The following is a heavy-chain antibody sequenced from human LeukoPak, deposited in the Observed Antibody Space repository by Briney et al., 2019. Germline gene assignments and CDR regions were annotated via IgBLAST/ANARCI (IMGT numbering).Heavy chain of an antibody. CDR1: GFTVSSNY. J-gene: IGHJ4*02. CDR3: ATARPYYYDSSGYYNFDY. V-gene: IGHV3-66*02. CDR2: IYSGGST. D-gene: IGHD3-22*01. Sequence: GGSLRLSCAASGFTVSSNYMSWVRQAPGKGLEWVSVIYSGGSTYYADSVKGRFTISRDNSKNTLYLQMNSLRAEDTAVYYCATARPYYYDSSGYYNFDYWGQGTLATVSS.